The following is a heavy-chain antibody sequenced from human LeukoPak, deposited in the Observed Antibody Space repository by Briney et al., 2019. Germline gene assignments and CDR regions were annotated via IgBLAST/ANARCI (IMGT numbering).Heavy chain of an antibody. CDR1: GFTFSNYA. J-gene: IGHJ4*02. V-gene: IGHV3-23*01. CDR2: ISGSGGNT. D-gene: IGHD3-16*01. CDR3: AKRLGRSRFYSF. Sequence: SGGSLRLSCAASGFTFSNYAMSWVRQAPGKGLEGVSAISGSGGNTYYADSVKGRFTISRDNSKNTLYLQMNSLRAEDTAVYYCAKRLGRSRFYSFWGQGPGVTVS.